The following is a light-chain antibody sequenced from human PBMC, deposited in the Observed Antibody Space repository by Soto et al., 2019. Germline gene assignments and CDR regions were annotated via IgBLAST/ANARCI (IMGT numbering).Light chain of an antibody. CDR3: TSYTSSTPFYG. Sequence: QSVLTQPASVSGSPGQSIAISCTGVRTDVAYGYDYVSWYQQHSGQAPQLIIYDVSNRPSGVSDRFSGSKSGNTVSLTISGLQAEDEAEYYCTSYTSSTPFYGFGTGTKVTVL. CDR1: RTDVAYGYDY. CDR2: DVS. V-gene: IGLV2-14*03. J-gene: IGLJ1*01.